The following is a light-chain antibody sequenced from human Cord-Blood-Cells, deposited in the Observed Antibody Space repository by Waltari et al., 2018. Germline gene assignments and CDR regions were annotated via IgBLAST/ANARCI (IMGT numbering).Light chain of an antibody. CDR2: QDS. J-gene: IGLJ2*01. CDR1: KLGDKY. V-gene: IGLV3-1*01. Sequence: SYELTQPPSVSVSPGQTASITCSGDKLGDKYACWYQQKPGQSPVLVIYQDSKRPSGSPERFSGCNSGNTATLTISGTQAMEEADYYCQAWDSSTADVVFGGGTKLTVL. CDR3: QAWDSSTADVV.